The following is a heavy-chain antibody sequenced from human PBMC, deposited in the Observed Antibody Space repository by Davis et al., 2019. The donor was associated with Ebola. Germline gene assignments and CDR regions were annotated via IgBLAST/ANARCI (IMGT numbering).Heavy chain of an antibody. J-gene: IGHJ4*02. CDR2: ISSSSSYI. CDR3: ERAPDKAYQEQYRCFDY. D-gene: IGHD2-2*02. CDR1: GFTFSSYS. Sequence: PSGSLSLSCAVSGFTFSSYSMNWVCQAPGKGMEWVSSISSSSSYIYYSDSVKGRFTISRDNAKNSLYLQMNSLRAEDTAVYYWERAPDKAYQEQYRCFDYWGQGTLVTVSS. V-gene: IGHV3-21*01.